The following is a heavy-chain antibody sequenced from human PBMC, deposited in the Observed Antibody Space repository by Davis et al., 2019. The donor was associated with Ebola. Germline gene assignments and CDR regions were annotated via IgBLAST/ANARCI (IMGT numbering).Heavy chain of an antibody. D-gene: IGHD3-10*01. CDR3: AKTAMEWFGESFFDY. CDR1: GFTFSDYY. V-gene: IGHV3-11*03. J-gene: IGHJ4*02. Sequence: PGGSLRLSCAASGFTFSDYYMSWIRQAPGKGLEWVSYISSSSSYTYYADSVKGRFTISRDNSKNTLYLQMNSLRAEDTAVYYCAKTAMEWFGESFFDYWGQGTLVTVSS. CDR2: ISSSSSYT.